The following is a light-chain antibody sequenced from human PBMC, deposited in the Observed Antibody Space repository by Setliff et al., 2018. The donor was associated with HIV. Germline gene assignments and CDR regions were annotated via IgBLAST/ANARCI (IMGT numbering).Light chain of an antibody. CDR1: QSVRSY. CDR2: GAS. CDR3: QQSHSFWT. J-gene: IGKJ1*01. Sequence: DIQMTQSPSSLSASVGDRVTITCRASQSVRSYLNWYQQKPGRAPKLLISGASSLQSGVPPRFSGSGSGTDFTFTISSLQPEDFATYYCQQSHSFWTFGQGTKVDIK. V-gene: IGKV1-39*01.